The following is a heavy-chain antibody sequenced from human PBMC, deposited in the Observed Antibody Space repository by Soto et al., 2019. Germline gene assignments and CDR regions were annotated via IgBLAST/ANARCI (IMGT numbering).Heavy chain of an antibody. Sequence: EVQLLESGGGLVQPGGSLRLSWAASGFTFSSYAIGWVRQAPGKGLEWVSIIGVGGGDRYYPESVKGRFTISRDNSRDTLYLEMNSLRDEDTAVYYCARVRFGELVWGQGTLVTVSS. CDR1: GFTFSSYA. CDR2: IGVGGGDR. D-gene: IGHD3-10*01. CDR3: ARVRFGELV. J-gene: IGHJ4*02. V-gene: IGHV3-23*01.